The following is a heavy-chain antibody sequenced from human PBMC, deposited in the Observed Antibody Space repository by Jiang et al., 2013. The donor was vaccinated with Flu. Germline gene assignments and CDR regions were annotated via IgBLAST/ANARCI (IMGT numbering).Heavy chain of an antibody. Sequence: SVSSNSAAWNWIRQSPSRGLEWLGRTYYRSKWYNDYALSVKSRITINPDTSKNQFSLQLNSVTPEDTAVYYCARDPIYGNWNPFYYYGMDVWGQGTTVTVSS. CDR3: ARDPIYGNWNPFYYYGMDV. V-gene: IGHV6-1*01. CDR2: TYYRSKWYN. D-gene: IGHD1-1*01. J-gene: IGHJ6*02. CDR1: SVSSNSAA.